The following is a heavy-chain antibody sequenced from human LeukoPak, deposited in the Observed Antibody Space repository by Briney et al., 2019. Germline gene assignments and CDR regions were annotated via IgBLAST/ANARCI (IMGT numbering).Heavy chain of an antibody. J-gene: IGHJ4*02. CDR2: ISSSSSYI. Sequence: GGSLRLSCAASGFTFSSYTMNWVRQAPGKGLEWVSFISSSSSYIYYADSAKGRFTISRDNAKNSLHLQMNSLRAEDTAVYYCARSGYSSGWDYWGQGTLVTVSS. D-gene: IGHD6-19*01. V-gene: IGHV3-21*01. CDR1: GFTFSSYT. CDR3: ARSGYSSGWDY.